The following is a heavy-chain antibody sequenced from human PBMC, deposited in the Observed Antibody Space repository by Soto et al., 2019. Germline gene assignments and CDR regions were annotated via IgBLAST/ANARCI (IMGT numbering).Heavy chain of an antibody. Sequence: QVQLVQSGAEVKKPGSSVKVSCKASGGTFSSYTISWVRQAPGQGLEWMGRIIPILGIANYAQKFQGRVTITADKSTSTAYMELSSLRSEDTAVYYCASDGGKNEGFDYWGQGTLVTVSS. CDR3: ASDGGKNEGFDY. D-gene: IGHD3-16*01. J-gene: IGHJ4*02. CDR2: IIPILGIA. CDR1: GGTFSSYT. V-gene: IGHV1-69*02.